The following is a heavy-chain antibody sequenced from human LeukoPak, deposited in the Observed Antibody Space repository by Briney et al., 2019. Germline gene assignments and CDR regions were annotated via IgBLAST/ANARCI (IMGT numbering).Heavy chain of an antibody. D-gene: IGHD6-13*01. Sequence: SETLSLTCTISGASIDSYYWSWIRQPPGKGLEWNGYIYYSGTTNYNRSLKSRVTISVDTSKNQFSLKLSSVTAADTAVYYCARVDSSNWYEYRGYFDYWGQGTLVTVSS. CDR2: IYYSGTT. CDR3: ARVDSSNWYEYRGYFDY. CDR1: GASIDSYY. J-gene: IGHJ4*02. V-gene: IGHV4-59*01.